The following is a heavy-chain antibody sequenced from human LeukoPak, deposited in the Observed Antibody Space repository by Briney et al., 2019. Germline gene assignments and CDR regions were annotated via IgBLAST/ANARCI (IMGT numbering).Heavy chain of an antibody. Sequence: GGSLRLSCAASGFTFSSYGMHWVRQAPGKGLEWVAFIHYDGSNKYYADSVKGRFTISRDNSKNTLYLQMNSLRAEDTALYYCAKDHLTGYYYMDVWGKGTTVTIPS. CDR1: GFTFSSYG. CDR2: IHYDGSNK. V-gene: IGHV3-30*02. J-gene: IGHJ6*03. CDR3: AKDHLTGYYYMDV.